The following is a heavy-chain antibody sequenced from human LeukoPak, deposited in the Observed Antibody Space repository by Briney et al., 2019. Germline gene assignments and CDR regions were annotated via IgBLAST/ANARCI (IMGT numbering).Heavy chain of an antibody. J-gene: IGHJ6*02. CDR3: AQNLLIAAPTHRLDTAMVHNGMDV. CDR1: GFTFSSYA. V-gene: IGHV3-23*01. Sequence: PGGSLRLSCAASGFTFSSYAMSWVRQAPGKGLEWVSAISGSGGSTYYADSVKGRFTISRDNSKNTLYLQMNSLRAEHTAVYYCAQNLLIAAPTHRLDTAMVHNGMDVWGQGTTVTVSS. D-gene: IGHD5-18*01. CDR2: ISGSGGST.